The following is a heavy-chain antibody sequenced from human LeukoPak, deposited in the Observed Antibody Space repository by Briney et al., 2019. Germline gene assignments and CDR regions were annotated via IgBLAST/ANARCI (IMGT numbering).Heavy chain of an antibody. CDR1: GGSISSYY. V-gene: IGHV4-59*12. D-gene: IGHD5-24*01. Sequence: SETLSLTCTVSGGSISSYYGSCSPQPPGKGLEWRGYIYYIGSTNYNPSLKSGVTISVDTSTTQFSLKLSSVTAADTAVHHCASSRDGSNSGIDYWGQGTLVTVSS. J-gene: IGHJ4*02. CDR2: IYYIGST. CDR3: ASSRDGSNSGIDY.